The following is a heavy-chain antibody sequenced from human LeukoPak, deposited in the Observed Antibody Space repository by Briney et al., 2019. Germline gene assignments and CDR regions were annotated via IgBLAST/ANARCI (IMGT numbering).Heavy chain of an antibody. CDR2: IYYSGST. CDR1: GGSISSSSYY. V-gene: IGHV4-39*07. CDR3: ASQSTPGTAAAGNWDFDY. Sequence: SETLSLTCTVSGGSISSSSYYWGWIRQPPGKGLEWIGSIYYSGSTYYNPSLKSRVTISVDTSKNQFSLKLSSVTAADTAVYYCASQSTPGTAAAGNWDFDYWGQGSLVTVSS. D-gene: IGHD6-13*01. J-gene: IGHJ4*02.